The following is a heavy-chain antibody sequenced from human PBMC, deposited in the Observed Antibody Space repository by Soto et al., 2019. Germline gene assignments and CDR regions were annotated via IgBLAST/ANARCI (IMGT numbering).Heavy chain of an antibody. CDR3: ERARDMDV. V-gene: IGHV1-46*01. CDR1: GDSVTSYN. CDR2: INPSVGST. J-gene: IGHJ6*04. Sequence: ACGDSVTSYNRYWVRQAPGEGLEWMGIINPSVGSTTYAQNFQDRVTMTRDTSTTTVYMELSSLRSEDTAVYYCERARDMDVWGKGTTVTISS.